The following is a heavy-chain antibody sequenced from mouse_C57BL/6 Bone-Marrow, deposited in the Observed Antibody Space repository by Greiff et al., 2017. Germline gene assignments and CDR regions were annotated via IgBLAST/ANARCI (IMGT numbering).Heavy chain of an antibody. CDR1: GYTFTSYG. CDR3: ARPELGRGKKNYAMDY. V-gene: IGHV1-81*01. Sequence: QVQLQQSGAELARPGASVKLSCKASGYTFTSYGISWVKQRTGQGLEWIGEIYPRSGNTYYNEKFKGKATLTADKSSSTAYMELRRLTSEDSAVYFCARPELGRGKKNYAMDYWGQGTSVTVSS. J-gene: IGHJ4*01. CDR2: IYPRSGNT. D-gene: IGHD4-1*01.